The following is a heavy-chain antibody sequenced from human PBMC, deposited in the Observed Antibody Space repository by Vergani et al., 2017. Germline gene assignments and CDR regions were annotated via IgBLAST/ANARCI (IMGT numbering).Heavy chain of an antibody. Sequence: EVQLEESGGGLVLPGRSLRLSCVASGLTSDGYAMHWVRQAPGKGLEWVSGISWNSNSIGYADSVKGRFTISRDNAKNSLYLQMNILRAEATVLYYCAKDLGTSSGCCCFDPCCQGSLVVVSS. CDR2: ISWNSNSI. CDR3: AKDLGTSSGCCCFDP. J-gene: IGHJ5*02. D-gene: IGHD4/OR15-4a*01. CDR1: GLTSDGYA. V-gene: IGHV3-9*02.